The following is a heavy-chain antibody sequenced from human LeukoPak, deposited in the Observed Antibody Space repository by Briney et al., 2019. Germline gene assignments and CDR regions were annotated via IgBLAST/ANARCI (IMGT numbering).Heavy chain of an antibody. CDR1: GFTFSSYA. J-gene: IGHJ4*02. V-gene: IGHV3-23*01. CDR3: AKVGDERFLEWLARGGYFDY. CDR2: ISGSGGST. Sequence: QPGGSLRLSCAASGFTFSSYAMSWVRQAPGKGLEWVSAISGSGGSTYYADSVKGRFTISRDNSKNTLYLQMNSLRAEDTAVYYCAKVGDERFLEWLARGGYFDYWGQGTLVTVSS. D-gene: IGHD3-3*01.